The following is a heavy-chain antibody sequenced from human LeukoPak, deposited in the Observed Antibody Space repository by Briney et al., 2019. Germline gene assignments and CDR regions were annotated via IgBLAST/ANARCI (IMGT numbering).Heavy chain of an antibody. Sequence: ASVRISCKASGYDFPNYSTHWVRQAPGQRLEWMGWINSANGNTKYSQKFQGRVTLTRDTSASTAYMELNSLTSDDTAVYYCAREASLLTLFGGWLDPWGQGTQVIVSS. CDR3: AREASLLTLFGGWLDP. J-gene: IGHJ5*02. V-gene: IGHV1-3*01. D-gene: IGHD3-10*02. CDR2: INSANGNT. CDR1: GYDFPNYS.